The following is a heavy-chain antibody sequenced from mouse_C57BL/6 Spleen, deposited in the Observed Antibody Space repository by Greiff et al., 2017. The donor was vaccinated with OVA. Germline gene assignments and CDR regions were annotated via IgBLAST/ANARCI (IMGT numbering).Heavy chain of an antibody. J-gene: IGHJ2*01. Sequence: EVQLVESGGGLVQPGGSLKLSCAASGFTFSDYYMYWVRQTPEKRLEWVAYISNGGGSTYYPDTVKGRFTISRDNAKNTLYLQMSRLKSEDTAMYYCARGQLGRGYFDYWGQGTTLTVSS. CDR3: ARGQLGRGYFDY. D-gene: IGHD4-1*02. CDR1: GFTFSDYY. V-gene: IGHV5-12*01. CDR2: ISNGGGST.